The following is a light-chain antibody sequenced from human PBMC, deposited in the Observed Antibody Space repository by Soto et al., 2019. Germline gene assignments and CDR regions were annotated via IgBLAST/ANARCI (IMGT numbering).Light chain of an antibody. Sequence: EIVLTQSPGTLSLSPGERATLSCRASQSVTGNYVAWYQQKPGQAPRLLIYGASIRATGIPDRFSGSGSGTDFPLTISRLEPEDFAVYCCQQYGSTPPTFGPGIKVEMK. V-gene: IGKV3-20*01. CDR1: QSVTGNY. J-gene: IGKJ1*01. CDR3: QQYGSTPPT. CDR2: GAS.